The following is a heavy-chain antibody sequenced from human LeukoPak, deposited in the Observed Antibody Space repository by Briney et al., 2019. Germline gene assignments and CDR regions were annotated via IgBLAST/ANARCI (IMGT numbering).Heavy chain of an antibody. CDR3: ARVGDYALKD. Sequence: SETLSLTCTVSGGSISSYYWSWIRQSPGKGLEWIGYIFYIGSTNYNPSLKSRVTISVDTSKNQFSLKLSSVTAADTAVYYCARVGDYALKDWGQGTLVTVSS. V-gene: IGHV4-59*08. J-gene: IGHJ4*02. CDR2: IFYIGST. D-gene: IGHD3-16*01. CDR1: GGSISSYY.